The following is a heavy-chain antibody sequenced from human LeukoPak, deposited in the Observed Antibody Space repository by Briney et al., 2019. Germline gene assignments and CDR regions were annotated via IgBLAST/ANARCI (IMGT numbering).Heavy chain of an antibody. J-gene: IGHJ4*02. CDR1: GFSFSSHW. Sequence: QPGGSLRLSCAASGFSFSSHWMNWVRQAPGKGLQWVATIKGDGSEKFYVDSVKGRFTISRDNAKNSLYLQMNILRAEDTAVYYCARDGPATDTELDCWGQGTLVIVSS. CDR3: ARDGPATDTELDC. V-gene: IGHV3-7*01. CDR2: IKGDGSEK. D-gene: IGHD6-13*01.